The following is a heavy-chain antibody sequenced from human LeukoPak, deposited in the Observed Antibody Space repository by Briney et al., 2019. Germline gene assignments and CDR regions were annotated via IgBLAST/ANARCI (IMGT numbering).Heavy chain of an antibody. CDR2: IYPADSDT. V-gene: IGHV5-51*01. J-gene: IGHJ4*02. CDR3: ARQSRDGSKTRGYYFDY. Sequence: GESLKISCQVSGYIFTHYWIGWVRQMPGKGLESMGIIYPADSDTTYSPSFQGQVTISAATSISTVYLQWSSLKASDTAMYYCARQSRDGSKTRGYYFDYWGQGTLVTVSS. CDR1: GYIFTHYW. D-gene: IGHD3-10*01.